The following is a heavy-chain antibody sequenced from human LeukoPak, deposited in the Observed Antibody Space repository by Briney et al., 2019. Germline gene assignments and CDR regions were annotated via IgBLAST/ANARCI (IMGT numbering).Heavy chain of an antibody. J-gene: IGHJ6*03. V-gene: IGHV1-18*01. Sequence: GASVKVSCKASGYTFTSYGISWVRQAPGQGLEWMGWISAYNGNTNYAQKLQGRVTMTTDTSTSTAYMELRSLRSDDTAVYYCARDRHVVVTAYYYYYYMDVWGKGTTVTVSS. CDR3: ARDRHVVVTAYYYYYYMDV. CDR1: GYTFTSYG. D-gene: IGHD2-21*02. CDR2: ISAYNGNT.